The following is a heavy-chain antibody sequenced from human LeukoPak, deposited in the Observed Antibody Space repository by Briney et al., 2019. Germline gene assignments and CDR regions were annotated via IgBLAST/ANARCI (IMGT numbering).Heavy chain of an antibody. Sequence: SETLSLTCAVYGGSFGDYYWSWIRQPPGKGLEWIGEINHSGSTNYNPSLKSRVTISGDTSKNQFSLKLSSVTAADTAVYYCARGTHGNYDSGAFDIWGQGTMVTVSS. CDR1: GGSFGDYY. J-gene: IGHJ3*02. CDR2: INHSGST. CDR3: ARGTHGNYDSGAFDI. D-gene: IGHD3-22*01. V-gene: IGHV4-34*01.